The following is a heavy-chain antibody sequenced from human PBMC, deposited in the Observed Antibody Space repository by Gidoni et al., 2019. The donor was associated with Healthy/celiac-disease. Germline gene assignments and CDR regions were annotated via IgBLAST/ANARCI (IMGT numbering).Heavy chain of an antibody. CDR3: ATPYFGSEVDY. CDR2: IYYSGST. V-gene: IGHV4-39*01. J-gene: IGHJ4*02. Sequence: QLQLQESGPGLVKPSETLSLTCTVSGGCISSSSYYWGWIRQPPGKGLEWIGSIYYSGSTYYNPSLKSRVTISVDTSKNQFSLKLSSVTAADTAVYYCATPYFGSEVDYWGQGTLVTVSS. CDR1: GGCISSSSYY. D-gene: IGHD2-21*01.